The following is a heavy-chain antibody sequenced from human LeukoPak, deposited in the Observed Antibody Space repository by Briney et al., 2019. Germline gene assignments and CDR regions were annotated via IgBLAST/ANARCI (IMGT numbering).Heavy chain of an antibody. V-gene: IGHV3-23*01. Sequence: EGPLRLSCAASGFTFSSYAMSWVRQAPGKGLEWVSAISGSGGSTYYADFVKGRFTISRDNSKNTLYLQMNSLRAEDTAVYYCANIPKSDSSGYPPTLGAFGIWGQGTMVTVSS. D-gene: IGHD3-22*01. CDR3: ANIPKSDSSGYPPTLGAFGI. J-gene: IGHJ3*02. CDR2: ISGSGGST. CDR1: GFTFSSYA.